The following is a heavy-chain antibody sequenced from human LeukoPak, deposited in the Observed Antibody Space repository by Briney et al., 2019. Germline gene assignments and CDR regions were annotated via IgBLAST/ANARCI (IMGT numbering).Heavy chain of an antibody. CDR1: GGSISSYY. CDR3: ARSYHCSSTSCYSSLSYYYYYGMDV. CDR2: IYYSGST. Sequence: SETLSLTCTVSGGSISSYYWSWIRHPPGKGLEWIGYIYYSGSTNYNPSLKRRVTISVDPSKNQFSLKLSSVTATDTAVYYCARSYHCSSTSCYSSLSYYYYYGMDVWGQGTTVTVSS. V-gene: IGHV4-59*01. D-gene: IGHD2-2*01. J-gene: IGHJ6*02.